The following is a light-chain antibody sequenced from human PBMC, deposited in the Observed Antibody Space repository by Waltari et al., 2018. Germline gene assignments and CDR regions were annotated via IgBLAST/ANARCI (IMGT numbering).Light chain of an antibody. V-gene: IGLV4-69*01. J-gene: IGLJ2*01. CDR3: QTWGTDIVV. Sequence: QLVLTHSPSASASLVASVSLTCPLSSGHSTYGIAWHQQQPEKGPRYLMRLNSDGSHNKGDGIPDRFSGSSSGAERYLTISSLQSEDEADYYCQTWGTDIVVFGGGTQLTVL. CDR1: SGHSTYG. CDR2: LNSDGSH.